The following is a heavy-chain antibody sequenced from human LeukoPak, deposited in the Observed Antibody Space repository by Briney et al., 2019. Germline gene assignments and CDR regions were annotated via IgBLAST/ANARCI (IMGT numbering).Heavy chain of an antibody. J-gene: IGHJ6*03. D-gene: IGHD6-13*01. Sequence: SETLSLTCTVSGGSISSYYWSWIRQPAGKGLEWIGRIYTSGSTNYNPSLKSRVTMSVDTSKNQFSLKLSSVTAADTAVYYCARDGVGSSWYYYYYYMDVWGKGTTVTISS. CDR1: GGSISSYY. CDR3: ARDGVGSSWYYYYYYMDV. CDR2: IYTSGST. V-gene: IGHV4-4*07.